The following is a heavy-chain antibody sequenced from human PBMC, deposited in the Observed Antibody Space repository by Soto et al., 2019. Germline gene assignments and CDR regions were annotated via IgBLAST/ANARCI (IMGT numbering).Heavy chain of an antibody. CDR1: GFTVSSNY. Sequence: EVQLVESGGGLVQPGGSLRLSCAASGFTVSSNYMSWVRQAPGKGLEWDSVIYSGGSTYYADSVKGRFTISRDNSKNTLYLQMNSLRAEDTAVYYCARDRIPAYCSSTSCYEFYMDVWGKGTTVTVSS. CDR2: IYSGGST. J-gene: IGHJ6*03. V-gene: IGHV3-66*01. CDR3: ARDRIPAYCSSTSCYEFYMDV. D-gene: IGHD2-2*01.